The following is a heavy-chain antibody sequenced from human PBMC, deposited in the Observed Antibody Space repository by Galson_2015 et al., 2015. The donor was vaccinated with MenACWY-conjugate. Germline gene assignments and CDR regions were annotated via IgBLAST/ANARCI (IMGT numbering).Heavy chain of an antibody. V-gene: IGHV5-51*01. J-gene: IGHJ6*02. CDR2: ISPGDSNT. Sequence: SGAEVQKPGESLKISCKGSGYSFSTYWIAWVRQLPGKGLEWMGLISPGDSNTRYSPAFHGQVTISADKSISTAYLQLHSLQASDTAMYYCARHPPGGRGMDVWGQGTTVTVSS. D-gene: IGHD1-26*01. CDR1: GYSFSTYW. CDR3: ARHPPGGRGMDV.